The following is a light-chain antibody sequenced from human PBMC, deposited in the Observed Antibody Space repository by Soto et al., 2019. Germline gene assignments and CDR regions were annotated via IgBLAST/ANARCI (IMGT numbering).Light chain of an antibody. CDR1: QSVSSN. V-gene: IGKV3-20*01. Sequence: EIVMTQSPVTLSVSPGERATLSCRASQSVSSNLAWYQQKPGQAPRLLIYNAFNRATGIPDRFSGSGSGTDSTLTISRLEPEDFAVYYCHHYGSSPLTFGQGTRLEIK. J-gene: IGKJ5*01. CDR2: NAF. CDR3: HHYGSSPLT.